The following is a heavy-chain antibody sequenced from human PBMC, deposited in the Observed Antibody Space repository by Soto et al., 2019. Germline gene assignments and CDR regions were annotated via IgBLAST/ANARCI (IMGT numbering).Heavy chain of an antibody. CDR2: ISGTGTFI. Sequence: EVQLVESGGGLVKPGGSLRLSCAASGFTFTRHSMNWVRQAPGKGLEWVSCISGTGTFIYYSDSVKGRFTISRDDAKTSLYVQMNSLTAADTAVYYCARGSGTDTGDAIDIWGPGTMVTVS. CDR1: GFTFTRHS. J-gene: IGHJ3*02. V-gene: IGHV3-21*06. D-gene: IGHD2-8*02. CDR3: ARGSGTDTGDAIDI.